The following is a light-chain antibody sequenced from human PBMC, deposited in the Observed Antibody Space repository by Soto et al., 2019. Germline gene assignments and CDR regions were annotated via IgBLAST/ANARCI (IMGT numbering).Light chain of an antibody. CDR1: QDINTY. CDR3: QQRKSYPIT. Sequence: DIQLTQSPSFLSASVGDRVTITCRASQDINTYLAWYQQKPGKAPNLLIFPASTLQNGVPSRFSGSGSGTEFTFTITSLQPEDFATYYCQQRKSYPITFGQGTRLEIK. J-gene: IGKJ5*01. CDR2: PAS. V-gene: IGKV1-9*01.